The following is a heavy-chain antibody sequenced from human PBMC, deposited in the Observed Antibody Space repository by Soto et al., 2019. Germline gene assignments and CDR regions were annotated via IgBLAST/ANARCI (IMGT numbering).Heavy chain of an antibody. CDR2: ISYDGSNK. CDR3: AKQVLMVYAIDY. CDR1: GFTFSSYA. Sequence: QVQLVESGGGVVQPGRSLRLSCAASGFTFSSYAMHWVRQAPGKGLEWVAVISYDGSNKYYADSVKGRFTISRDNSKNTLYLQMNSLRAEDTAVYYCAKQVLMVYAIDYWGQGTLVTVSS. J-gene: IGHJ4*02. V-gene: IGHV3-30-3*01. D-gene: IGHD2-8*01.